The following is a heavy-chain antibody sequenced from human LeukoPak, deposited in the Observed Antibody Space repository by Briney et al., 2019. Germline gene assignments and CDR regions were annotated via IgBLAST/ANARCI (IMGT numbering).Heavy chain of an antibody. V-gene: IGHV3-7*03. CDR1: GFTYSNYW. D-gene: IGHD3-16*01. CDR2: IHQHGTEK. Sequence: GGSLRLSCAVSGFTYSNYWMSWVRQAPGKGLEWVANIHQHGTEKYYVDSVKGRFTISRDNAKNSLYLQMNSLRAEDTAIYYCAKDYPTLRLGELASFDYWGQGTLVTVSS. J-gene: IGHJ4*02. CDR3: AKDYPTLRLGELASFDY.